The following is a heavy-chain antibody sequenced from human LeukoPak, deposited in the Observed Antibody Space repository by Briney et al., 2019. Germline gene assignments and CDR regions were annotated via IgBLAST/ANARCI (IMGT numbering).Heavy chain of an antibody. CDR3: AGYSYGQVPGHYYYYMDV. CDR1: GGSVSSAY. D-gene: IGHD5-18*01. Sequence: SETLSLTCAVSGGSVSSAYWSWIRQPAGKGLEWIGRIYTSGSTNYNPSLKSRVTMSVDTSKNQFSLKLSSVTAADTAVYYCAGYSYGQVPGHYYYYMDVWGKGTTVTVSS. J-gene: IGHJ6*03. V-gene: IGHV4-59*10. CDR2: IYTSGST.